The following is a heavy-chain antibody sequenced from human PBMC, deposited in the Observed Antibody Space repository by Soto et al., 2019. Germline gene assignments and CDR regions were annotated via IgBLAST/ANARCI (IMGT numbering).Heavy chain of an antibody. CDR2: IYYSGST. CDR3: ARVRDSSSWTHYYYYYMDV. Sequence: SETLSLTCTVSGGSISSYYWSWIRQPPGKGLEWIGYIYYSGSTNYNPSLKSRVTISVDTSKNQFSLKLRSVTAADTAVYYCARVRDSSSWTHYYYYYMDVWGKGTTVTVSS. D-gene: IGHD6-13*01. V-gene: IGHV4-59*01. J-gene: IGHJ6*03. CDR1: GGSISSYY.